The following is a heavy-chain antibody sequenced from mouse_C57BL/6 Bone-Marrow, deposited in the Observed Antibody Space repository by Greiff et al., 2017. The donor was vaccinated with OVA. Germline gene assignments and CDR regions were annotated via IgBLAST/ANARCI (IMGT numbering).Heavy chain of an antibody. Sequence: VQLKESGPGLVQPSQSLSISCTVSGFSLTSYGVHWVRQSPGKGLEWLGVIWSGGSTDYNAAFISRLSISTDNSKSQVFFKMNILQADDTAIYYCARNGRLGRAWFAYWGQGTLVTVAA. CDR3: ARNGRLGRAWFAY. J-gene: IGHJ3*01. D-gene: IGHD4-1*01. V-gene: IGHV2-2*01. CDR1: GFSLTSYG. CDR2: IWSGGST.